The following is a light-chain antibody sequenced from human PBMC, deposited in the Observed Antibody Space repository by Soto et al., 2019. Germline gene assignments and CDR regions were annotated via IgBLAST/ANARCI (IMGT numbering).Light chain of an antibody. J-gene: IGKJ5*01. CDR3: QQYNSYSMYT. V-gene: IGKV1-5*01. Sequence: DIQMTQSPSTLSAAVGDSGTITCWVFDIISSRWAWDQQKTGKAPKLLIYDASSLESGVPSRFSGSGSGTEFTLTISSLQPDDFATYYCQQYNSYSMYTFGQGTRLEIK. CDR2: DAS. CDR1: DIISSR.